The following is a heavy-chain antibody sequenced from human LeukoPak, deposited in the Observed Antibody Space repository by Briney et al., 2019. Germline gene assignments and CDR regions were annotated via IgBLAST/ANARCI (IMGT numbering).Heavy chain of an antibody. CDR1: GFTFSSYS. CDR3: ARDRWDIVLMVYAITPRGIDY. D-gene: IGHD2-8*01. V-gene: IGHV3-48*02. CDR2: ISSSSSTI. Sequence: GGSLRLSCAASGFTFSSYSMNCVRQAPGKGLEWVSYISSSSSTIYYADSVKGRFTISRDNAKNSLYLQMNSLRDEDTAVYYCARDRWDIVLMVYAITPRGIDYWGQGTLVTVSS. J-gene: IGHJ4*02.